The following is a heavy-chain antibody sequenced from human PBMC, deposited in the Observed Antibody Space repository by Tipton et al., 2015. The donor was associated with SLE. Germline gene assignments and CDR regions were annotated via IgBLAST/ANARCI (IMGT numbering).Heavy chain of an antibody. CDR3: ARTQLRVSPNAFDI. J-gene: IGHJ3*02. Sequence: TLSLTCTATGDSVTSSGYYWSWIRQHPGKGLEWIGFISYDGRTKYNPSLKSRVTISLDTSKNQFSLKLCSVTAADTAVYYCARTQLRVSPNAFDIWGQGTMVTVSS. CDR1: GDSVTSSGYY. D-gene: IGHD3-3*01. CDR2: ISYDGRT. V-gene: IGHV4-31*03.